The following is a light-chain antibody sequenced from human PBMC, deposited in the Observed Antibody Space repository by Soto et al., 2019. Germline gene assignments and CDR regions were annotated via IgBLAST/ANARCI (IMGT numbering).Light chain of an antibody. V-gene: IGKV1-5*01. CDR2: DAS. CDR1: QPINNW. Sequence: IQMTQSPSTLSASVGDRVTISCRASQPINNWLAWYQQKPGEAPRLLIYDASNLESVVPSRFSGRGSETDFTLTITVLRPDDFATYCCQKYNSFCTFGQGTTVAVK. CDR3: QKYNSFCT. J-gene: IGKJ1*01.